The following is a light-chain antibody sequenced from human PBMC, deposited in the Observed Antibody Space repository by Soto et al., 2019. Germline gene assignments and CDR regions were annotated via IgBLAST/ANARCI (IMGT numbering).Light chain of an antibody. CDR2: EVS. CDR3: TSYTVSTTVL. V-gene: IGLV2-14*01. Sequence: QSAVTQPASVSGSPGQSITISCTGTNSDIGGFPYVSWYQQHPGKAPKLMIYEVSNRPSGVSNRFSGSKSGNTASLTISGLQAEDEADYYCTSYTVSTTVLFGGGTKVTVL. CDR1: NSDIGGFPY. J-gene: IGLJ2*01.